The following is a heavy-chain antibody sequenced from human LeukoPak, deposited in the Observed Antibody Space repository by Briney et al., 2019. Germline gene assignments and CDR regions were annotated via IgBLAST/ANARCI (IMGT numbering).Heavy chain of an antibody. J-gene: IGHJ4*02. CDR2: IYPGDFGT. CDR1: GYSFTSYW. D-gene: IGHD5-18*01. V-gene: IGHV5-51*01. Sequence: KRGESLKISCKGSGYSFTSYWIGWVRQMPGKGLEWMGIIYPGDFGTRSSPSFQGQVTISADKSISTAFLQWSSLKASGTAMYYCARPLSRGYTYGLDYWGQGTLVTVSS. CDR3: ARPLSRGYTYGLDY.